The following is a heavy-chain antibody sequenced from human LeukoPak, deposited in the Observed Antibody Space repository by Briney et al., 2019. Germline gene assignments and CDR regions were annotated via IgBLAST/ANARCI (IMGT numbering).Heavy chain of an antibody. CDR1: GFTFSNAW. J-gene: IGHJ4*02. CDR3: TTEIMGPDTAMVKVY. CDR2: IKSKTDGGTT. D-gene: IGHD5-18*01. Sequence: GGSLRLSCAASGFTFSNAWMSWVRQAPGKGLEWVGRIKSKTDGGTTDYAAPVKGRFTISRDDSKNTLYLQMNSLKTEDTAVYYCTTEIMGPDTAMVKVYWGQGTLVTVSS. V-gene: IGHV3-15*01.